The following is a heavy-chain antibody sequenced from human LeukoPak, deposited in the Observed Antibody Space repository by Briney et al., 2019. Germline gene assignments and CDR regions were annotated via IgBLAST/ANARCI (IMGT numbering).Heavy chain of an antibody. CDR3: ARDSLPCYYYDTNGHYYVF. CDR1: GYTFSNYG. D-gene: IGHD3-22*01. Sequence: ASVKVSCKASGYTFSNYGITWVRQAPGQGLEWMGWISAYNGDTNSAQKFRGRVTMTTDASTSTAYLELRSLGSDDTAVYYRARDSLPCYYYDTNGHYYVFWGQGTLVTVSS. V-gene: IGHV1-18*01. J-gene: IGHJ4*02. CDR2: ISAYNGDT.